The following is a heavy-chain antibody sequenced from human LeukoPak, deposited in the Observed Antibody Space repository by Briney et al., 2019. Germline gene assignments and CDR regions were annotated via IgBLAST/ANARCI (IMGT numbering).Heavy chain of an antibody. J-gene: IGHJ4*02. CDR1: GFTFSSYA. V-gene: IGHV3-23*01. CDR3: AKVGSSWITIYYFDY. CDR2: ISGSGGST. Sequence: GGSLRLSCAASGFTFSSYAMSWVRQAPGKGLEWVSAISGSGGSTYYADSVKGRFTISRHNSKNTLYLQMNSLRAEDTAVYYCAKVGSSWITIYYFDYWGQGTLVTVSS. D-gene: IGHD6-13*01.